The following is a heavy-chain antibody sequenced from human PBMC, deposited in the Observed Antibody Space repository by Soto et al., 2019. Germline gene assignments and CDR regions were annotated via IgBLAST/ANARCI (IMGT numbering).Heavy chain of an antibody. Sequence: QVQLVQSGAEVKKPGSSVKVSCKASGGTFSSYAISWVRQAPGQGLEWMGGISPIFGTANYAQKFQGRVTITADKSTSTAYMELSSLRSEDTAVYYCASTVAYYYDSSGDYYFDYWGQGTLVTVSS. CDR2: ISPIFGTA. J-gene: IGHJ4*02. V-gene: IGHV1-69*06. CDR3: ASTVAYYYDSSGDYYFDY. D-gene: IGHD3-22*01. CDR1: GGTFSSYA.